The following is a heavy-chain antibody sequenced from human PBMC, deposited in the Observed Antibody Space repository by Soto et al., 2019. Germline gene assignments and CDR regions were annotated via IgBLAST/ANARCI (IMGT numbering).Heavy chain of an antibody. Sequence: GASVKVSCTASGYRLTSYDINWVRQATGQGLEWMGWMNPNSGNTGYAQKFQGRVTMTRNTSISTAYMELSSLRSEDTAVYYCALGRQQLDPTENYYMDVWGKGTTVTVSS. CDR3: ALGRQQLDPTENYYMDV. J-gene: IGHJ6*03. CDR2: MNPNSGNT. D-gene: IGHD6-13*01. CDR1: GYRLTSYD. V-gene: IGHV1-8*01.